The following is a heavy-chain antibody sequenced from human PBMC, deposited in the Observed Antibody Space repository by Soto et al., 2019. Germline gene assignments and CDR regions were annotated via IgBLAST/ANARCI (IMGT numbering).Heavy chain of an antibody. Sequence: EVQLVESGGGLVQPGRSLRLSCAASGFTFDDYAMHWVRQAPGKGLEWVSGISWNSGSIGYADSVKGRFTISRDNAKNSLYLQMNSLRAEDTALYYCANSTVTVTNAAYYFDYWGQGTLVTVSS. CDR2: ISWNSGSI. D-gene: IGHD4-17*01. CDR1: GFTFDDYA. J-gene: IGHJ4*02. CDR3: ANSTVTVTNAAYYFDY. V-gene: IGHV3-9*01.